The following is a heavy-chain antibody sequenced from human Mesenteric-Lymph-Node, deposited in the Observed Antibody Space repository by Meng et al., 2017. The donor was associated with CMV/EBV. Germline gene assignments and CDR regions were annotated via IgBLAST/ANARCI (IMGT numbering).Heavy chain of an antibody. CDR1: GYTFSSYA. V-gene: IGHV1-3*04. CDR3: ARTNNWGFDY. CDR2: INIVEDKT. D-gene: IGHD3-16*01. J-gene: IGHJ4*02. Sequence: QVQLLQPGAEVKKPGASVKVSCKASGYTFSSYAMHWVRQAPGQRLEWMGWINIVEDKTKTSQNFQGRVTLTRDTSANTAYMELSSLRSDDTAVYYCARTNNWGFDYWGQGTLVTVSS.